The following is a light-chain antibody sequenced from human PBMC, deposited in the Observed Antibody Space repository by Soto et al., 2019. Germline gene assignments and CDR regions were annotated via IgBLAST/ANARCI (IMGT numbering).Light chain of an antibody. Sequence: LTQLPGTLSLSPGESATLSCRASHRITSNYLAWYQHKPGRPPRLLIAGASSRATGVPDRFSGSGSETDFTLTISSLQPEDFATYYCQQSYSTPLTFGGGTKVEIK. CDR1: HRITSNY. CDR2: GAS. V-gene: IGKV3-20*01. J-gene: IGKJ4*01. CDR3: QQSYSTPLT.